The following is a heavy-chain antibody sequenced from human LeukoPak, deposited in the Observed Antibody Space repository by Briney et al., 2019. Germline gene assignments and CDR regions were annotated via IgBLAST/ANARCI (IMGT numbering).Heavy chain of an antibody. CDR2: IYYSGST. D-gene: IGHD5-12*01. J-gene: IGHJ4*02. V-gene: IGHV4-39*07. Sequence: SETLSLTCTVSGGSISSSSYYWGWIRQPPGKGLEWIGSIYYSGSTYYNPSLKSRVTISVDTSKNQFSLKLSSVTAADTAVYYCAREGGYDQIDYWGQGTLVTVSS. CDR3: AREGGYDQIDY. CDR1: GGSISSSSYY.